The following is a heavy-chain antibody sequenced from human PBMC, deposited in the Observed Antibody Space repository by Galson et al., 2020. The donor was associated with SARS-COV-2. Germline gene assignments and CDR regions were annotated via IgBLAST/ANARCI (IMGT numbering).Heavy chain of an antibody. Sequence: ETLSLTCAASGLTVSSNHMSWVRQAPGKMLEWVSVIYRGGSTYYADSVKGRFIISRDSSKNTVYLQMNSLRAEDTAVYYCARDRAVDGLSPFDIWGQGTMVTVSS. CDR3: ARDRAVDGLSPFDI. D-gene: IGHD3-16*01. J-gene: IGHJ3*02. V-gene: IGHV3-66*01. CDR2: IYRGGST. CDR1: GLTVSSNH.